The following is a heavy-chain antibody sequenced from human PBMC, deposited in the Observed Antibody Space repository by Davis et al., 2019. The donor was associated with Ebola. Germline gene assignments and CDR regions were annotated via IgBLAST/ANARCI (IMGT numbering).Heavy chain of an antibody. CDR1: GGTFSSYA. Sequence: SVKVSCKASGGTFSSYAISWVRQAPGQGLEWMGGIIPIFGTANYAQKFQGRVTITADESTSTAYMELSSLRSEDTAVYYCASSLDGQAYFDYWGQGTLVTVSS. J-gene: IGHJ4*02. D-gene: IGHD5-24*01. V-gene: IGHV1-69*13. CDR2: IIPIFGTA. CDR3: ASSLDGQAYFDY.